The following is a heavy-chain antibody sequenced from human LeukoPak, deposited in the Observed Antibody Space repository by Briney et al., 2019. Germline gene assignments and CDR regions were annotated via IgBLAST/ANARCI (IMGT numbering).Heavy chain of an antibody. J-gene: IGHJ6*03. CDR2: IYTSGST. D-gene: IGHD3-10*01. CDR1: GGSISSYY. CDR3: ARGGGTMVRDYYMDV. Sequence: PSETLSLTCTVSGGSISSYYRSWIRQPAGKGLEWIGRIYTSGSTNYNPSLKSRVTISVDKSKNQFSLKLSSVTAADTAVYYCARGGGTMVRDYYMDVWGKGTTVTVSS. V-gene: IGHV4-4*07.